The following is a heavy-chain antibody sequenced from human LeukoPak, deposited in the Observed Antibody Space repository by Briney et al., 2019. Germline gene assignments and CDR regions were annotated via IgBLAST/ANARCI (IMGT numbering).Heavy chain of an antibody. CDR1: GFTFSTYA. J-gene: IGHJ4*02. V-gene: IGHV3-23*01. CDR2: ISGSGGST. Sequence: PGGSLRLSCAASGFTFSTYAMSWVRQAPGKGLEWVSAISGSGGSTYYADSVKGRFTISRDNSKNTLYLQMNSLRAEDTAVYYCASRGSYSYYFDYWGQGTLVTVSS. CDR3: ASRGSYSYYFDY. D-gene: IGHD1-26*01.